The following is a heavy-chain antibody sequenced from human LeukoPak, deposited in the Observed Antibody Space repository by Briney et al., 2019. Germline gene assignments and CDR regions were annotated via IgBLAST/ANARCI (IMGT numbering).Heavy chain of an antibody. J-gene: IGHJ5*02. CDR3: ARDRWNPDL. Sequence: GASVKVSCKASGYTFTSFGMNWVRQAPGQGLEWMGWINTITGNPTYAQGFTGRFVFSLDTSVTTAYLQISGLNTDDTALYYCARDRWNPDLWGQGTLVTVSS. D-gene: IGHD1-1*01. CDR1: GYTFTSFG. CDR2: INTITGNP. V-gene: IGHV7-4-1*02.